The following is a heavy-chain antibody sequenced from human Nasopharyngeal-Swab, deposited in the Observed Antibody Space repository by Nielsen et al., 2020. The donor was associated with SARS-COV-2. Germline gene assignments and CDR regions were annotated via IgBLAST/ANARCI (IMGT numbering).Heavy chain of an antibody. CDR3: ARDDGQWLNPVYYFDY. CDR2: ISSSSSYI. V-gene: IGHV3-21*01. Sequence: GESLKISCAASGFTFSSYSMNWVRQAPGKGLECVSSISSSSSYIYYADSVKGRFTISRDNAKNSLYLQMNSLRAEDTAVYYCARDDGQWLNPVYYFDYWGQGTLVTVSS. CDR1: GFTFSSYS. J-gene: IGHJ4*02. D-gene: IGHD6-19*01.